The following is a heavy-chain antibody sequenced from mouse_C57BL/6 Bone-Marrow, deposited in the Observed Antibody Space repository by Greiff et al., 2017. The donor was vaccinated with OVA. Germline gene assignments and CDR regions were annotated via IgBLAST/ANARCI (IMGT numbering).Heavy chain of an antibody. J-gene: IGHJ4*01. CDR1: GYSFTDYN. CDR3: ASAITTVVATDAMDY. D-gene: IGHD1-1*01. Sequence: VQLQQSGPELVKPGASVKISCKASGYSFTDYNMNWVKQSNGKSLEWIGVINPNYGTTSYHQKFKGKATLTVDQSSSTAYMQLNSLTSEDSAVYYCASAITTVVATDAMDYWGQGTSVTVSS. CDR2: INPNYGTT. V-gene: IGHV1-39*01.